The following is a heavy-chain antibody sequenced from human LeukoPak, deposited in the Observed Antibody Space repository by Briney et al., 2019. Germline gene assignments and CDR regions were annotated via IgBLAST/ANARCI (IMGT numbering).Heavy chain of an antibody. Sequence: GGSLRLSCAASGFTFDDYAMHWVRQAPGKGLEWVSGISWNSGSIGYADSVKGRFTISRDNSKNTLYLQMNSLRAEDTAVYYCARASRLGYCSSTSCSPLDPWGQGTLVTVSS. CDR2: ISWNSGSI. D-gene: IGHD2-2*01. J-gene: IGHJ5*02. CDR1: GFTFDDYA. V-gene: IGHV3-9*01. CDR3: ARASRLGYCSSTSCSPLDP.